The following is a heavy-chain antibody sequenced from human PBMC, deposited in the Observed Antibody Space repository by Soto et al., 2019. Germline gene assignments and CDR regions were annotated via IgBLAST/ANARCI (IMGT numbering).Heavy chain of an antibody. CDR1: GYTFTSYG. J-gene: IGHJ5*02. CDR3: ARGVDDILTGPSPYNWFDP. D-gene: IGHD3-9*01. V-gene: IGHV1-18*01. CDR2: ISAYNGNT. Sequence: GASVKVSCKASGYTFTSYGISWVRQAPGQGLEWMGWISAYNGNTNYAQKLQGRVTMTTDTSTSTAYMELRSLRSDDTAVYYCARGVDDILTGPSPYNWFDPWGQGTLVTVSS.